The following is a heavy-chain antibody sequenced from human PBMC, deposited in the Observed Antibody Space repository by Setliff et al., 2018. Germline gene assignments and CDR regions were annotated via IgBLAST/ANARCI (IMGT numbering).Heavy chain of an antibody. CDR3: ARDGEYYGSGFYSTRYYYSYGMDV. V-gene: IGHV1-2*02. CDR2: INPNSGGT. CDR1: GYTFTGYY. Sequence: EASVKVSCKASGYTFTGYYMHWVRQAPGQGLEWMGWINPNSGGTNYAQKFQDRVTFTRDTSATTAYMELRSLRYEDTAVYYCARDGEYYGSGFYSTRYYYSYGMDVWGQGTTVTVSS. D-gene: IGHD3-10*01. J-gene: IGHJ6*02.